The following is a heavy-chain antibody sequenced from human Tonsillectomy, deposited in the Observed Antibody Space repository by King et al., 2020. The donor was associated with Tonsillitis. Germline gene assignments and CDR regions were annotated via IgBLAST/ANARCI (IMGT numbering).Heavy chain of an antibody. CDR3: ARAYYDFWSGYYHYFDY. CDR2: IYSGGST. D-gene: IGHD3-3*01. CDR1: GFTVSSNY. Sequence: VQLVESGGALVQPGGSLRLSCAASGFTVSSNYMSWVRQAPGKGLEWVSVIYSGGSTYSADSVKGRFTISRDNSTNTLYLQMNSLRAEDTAVYYCARAYYDFWSGYYHYFDYWGQGTLVTVSS. J-gene: IGHJ4*02. V-gene: IGHV3-66*01.